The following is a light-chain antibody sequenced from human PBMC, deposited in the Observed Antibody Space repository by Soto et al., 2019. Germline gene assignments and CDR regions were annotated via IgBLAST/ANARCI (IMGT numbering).Light chain of an antibody. CDR1: LGIRSD. CDR2: AAS. Sequence: AIQMTQSPSSLSASVGDRVTITCRASLGIRSDLGWYQQKPGKAPKLLIYAASSLQSGVPSRFSGSGSGTDFTLTISILQPEDFATYYCPQDYNYPWTFGQGTKVEIK. J-gene: IGKJ1*01. CDR3: PQDYNYPWT. V-gene: IGKV1-6*01.